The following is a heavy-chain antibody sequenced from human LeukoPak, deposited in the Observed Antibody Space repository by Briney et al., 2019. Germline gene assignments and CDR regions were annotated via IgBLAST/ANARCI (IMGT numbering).Heavy chain of an antibody. CDR2: IYFTGTT. CDR1: GGSVSSSSDY. CDR3: ARCPLRLGMDV. D-gene: IGHD3-3*01. V-gene: IGHV4-39*01. Sequence: PSETLSLTCTVSGGSVSSSSDYWDWIRQPPGTGLEWIGSIYFTGTTYHNPSLKSRVTISVDTSKNQFSLNLSSVIAADTALYYCARCPLRLGMDVWGQGTTVTVSS. J-gene: IGHJ6*02.